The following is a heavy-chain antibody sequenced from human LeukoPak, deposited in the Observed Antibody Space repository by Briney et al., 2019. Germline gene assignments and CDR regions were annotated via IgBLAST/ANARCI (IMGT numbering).Heavy chain of an antibody. V-gene: IGHV3-7*01. CDR3: ATDLIHYYASGAKT. CDR1: GFTFSSSW. Sequence: GGSLRLSCAASGFTFSSSWMSWVRQAPGKGLEWVANINQGGSEKYYVDSLKGRCTISRDNAKNSLYLHMNSLRAEDTAVYYCATDLIHYYASGAKTWGQGTLVTVSS. J-gene: IGHJ5*02. CDR2: INQGGSEK. D-gene: IGHD3-10*01.